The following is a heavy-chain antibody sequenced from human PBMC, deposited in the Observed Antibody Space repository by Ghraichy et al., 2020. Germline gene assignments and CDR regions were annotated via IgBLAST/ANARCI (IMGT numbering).Heavy chain of an antibody. Sequence: GESLNISCAASGFTFSSYSMNWVRQAPGKGLEWVSSISSSSSYIYYADSVKGRFTISRDNAKNSLYLQMNSLRAEDTAVYYCARERGDYYYMDVWGKGTTVTVSS. CDR2: ISSSSSYI. CDR3: ARERGDYYYMDV. J-gene: IGHJ6*03. CDR1: GFTFSSYS. V-gene: IGHV3-21*01.